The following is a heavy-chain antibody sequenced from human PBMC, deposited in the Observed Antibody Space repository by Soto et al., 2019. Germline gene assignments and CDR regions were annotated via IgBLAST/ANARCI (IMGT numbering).Heavy chain of an antibody. CDR3: ARDTTRGYSGYDYGQDFDY. J-gene: IGHJ4*02. V-gene: IGHV1-18*01. CDR1: GYTFTSYG. D-gene: IGHD5-12*01. CDR2: ISAYNGNT. Sequence: GASVKVSCKASGYTFTSYGISWVRQAPGQGLEWMGWISAYNGNTNYAQKLQGRVTMTTDTSTSTAYMELRSLRSDDTAVYYCARDTTRGYSGYDYGQDFDYWGQGTLVTVSS.